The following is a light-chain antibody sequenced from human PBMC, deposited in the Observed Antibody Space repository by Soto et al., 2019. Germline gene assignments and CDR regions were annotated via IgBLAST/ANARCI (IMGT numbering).Light chain of an antibody. J-gene: IGKJ5*01. Sequence: EIVLTQSPGTLSLSPGERATLSCWASQSVSSNSLAWYQQKPGQAPRLLIYGASSRATGIPDRFSGSGSGTAFTLTSSCMRDEDSASYCCHQYSTSSTFGQGTRLEIK. V-gene: IGKV3-20*01. CDR2: GAS. CDR3: HQYSTSST. CDR1: QSVSSNS.